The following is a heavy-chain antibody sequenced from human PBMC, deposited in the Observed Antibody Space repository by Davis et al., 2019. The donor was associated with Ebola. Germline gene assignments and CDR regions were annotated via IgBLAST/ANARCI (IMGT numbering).Heavy chain of an antibody. D-gene: IGHD3-10*01. CDR3: ARGGLLWFGELLDPYYYDMDV. Sequence: ASVKVSCKASGYTFTGYYMHWVRQAPGQGLEWMGWINPNSGGTNYAQKFQGRVTMTRDTSISTAYMELSRLRSDDTAVYYCARGGLLWFGELLDPYYYDMDVWGQGTTVTVSS. CDR2: INPNSGGT. J-gene: IGHJ6*02. V-gene: IGHV1-2*02. CDR1: GYTFTGYY.